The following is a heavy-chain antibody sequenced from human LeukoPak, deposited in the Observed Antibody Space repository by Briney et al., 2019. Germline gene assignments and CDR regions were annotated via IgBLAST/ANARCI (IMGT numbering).Heavy chain of an antibody. D-gene: IGHD6-19*01. CDR3: AIPRDRLARSPFDY. V-gene: IGHV4-39*01. CDR2: IHFSGGT. Sequence: PSETLSLTCTFSGGSFSSGTFYWAWIRQPPGKGLEWIGSIHFSGGTYYNPSLKSRVTISVDTSKNQFSLKVTSVTDAATAVYYGAIPRDRLARSPFDYWGQGTLVTVSS. CDR1: GGSFSSGTFY. J-gene: IGHJ4*02.